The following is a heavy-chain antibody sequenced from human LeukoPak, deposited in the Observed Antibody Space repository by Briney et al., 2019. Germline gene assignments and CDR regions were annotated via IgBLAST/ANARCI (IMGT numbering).Heavy chain of an antibody. CDR3: AKDRQWLGRYFDY. CDR2: TRQDGGEI. Sequence: PGGSLRLCCAASGFTFSSYWMSWVRQAPGKGLEWVANTRQDGGEIYYLDSVKGRFTISRDNAKNSLYLQMNSLTAEDTAVYYCAKDRQWLGRYFDYWGQGTLVTVSS. CDR1: GFTFSSYW. V-gene: IGHV3-7*03. D-gene: IGHD6-19*01. J-gene: IGHJ4*02.